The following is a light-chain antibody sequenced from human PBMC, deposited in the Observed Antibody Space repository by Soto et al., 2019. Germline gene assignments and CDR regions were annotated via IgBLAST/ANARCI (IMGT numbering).Light chain of an antibody. CDR1: QRVSDY. J-gene: IGKJ2*01. Sequence: PGERATLSCRASQRVSDYLAWYQQKPGQAPRLLIYDASNRATGIPVRFSGSGSGTDFTLTISSLEPEDSAVYYCQQRYHWPPYTFGQGTKLEIK. CDR3: QQRYHWPPYT. V-gene: IGKV3-11*01. CDR2: DAS.